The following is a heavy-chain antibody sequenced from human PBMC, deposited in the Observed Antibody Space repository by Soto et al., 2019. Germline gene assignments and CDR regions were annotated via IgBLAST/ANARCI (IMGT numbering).Heavy chain of an antibody. Sequence: ASVKFSCKSSGYTFTVYYMHWVRQAPGQGLEWMGWINPKSGGTMYPQKFQGRVTMTWDTSISTAYMALTRLRSDDTAVDYCARDVAKGGRSPGFDYWGQRALGTVST. CDR2: INPKSGGT. V-gene: IGHV1-2*02. D-gene: IGHD1-26*01. CDR3: ARDVAKGGRSPGFDY. J-gene: IGHJ4*02. CDR1: GYTFTVYY.